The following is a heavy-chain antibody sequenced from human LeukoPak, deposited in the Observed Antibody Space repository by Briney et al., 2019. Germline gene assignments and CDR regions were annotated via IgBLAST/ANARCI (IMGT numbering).Heavy chain of an antibody. CDR1: GFTFSSYA. J-gene: IGHJ4*02. CDR3: ARDRMGPAVTTKTGVDY. V-gene: IGHV3-30-3*01. CDR2: ISYDGSNK. D-gene: IGHD4-17*01. Sequence: PGGSLRLSCAASGFTFSSYAMHWVRQAPGKGLEWVAVISYDGSNKYYADSVKGRFTISRDNSKNTLYLQMNSLRAEDTAVYYCARDRMGPAVTTKTGVDYWGQGTLVTVSS.